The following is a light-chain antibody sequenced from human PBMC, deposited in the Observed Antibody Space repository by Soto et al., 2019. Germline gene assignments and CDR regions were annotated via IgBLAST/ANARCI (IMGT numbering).Light chain of an antibody. CDR2: GAS. J-gene: IGKJ4*01. Sequence: ELVLTQSPGTLSLSPGERATLSCRASQSVSASYLAWYQQRPGQAPRVLIFGASSRATGIPDRFSGSGFGTDFTVNISSLEPEDFAVYYCQQYESSPSTLTFGGGTKVEMK. CDR1: QSVSASY. CDR3: QQYESSPSTLT. V-gene: IGKV3-20*01.